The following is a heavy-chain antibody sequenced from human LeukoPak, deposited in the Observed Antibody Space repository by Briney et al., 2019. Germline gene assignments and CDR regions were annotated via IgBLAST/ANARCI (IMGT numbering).Heavy chain of an antibody. J-gene: IGHJ3*02. CDR2: IYPGDSDT. D-gene: IGHD7-27*01. V-gene: IGHV5-51*01. CDR3: AKPQSYLGALDI. CDR1: GYSFINYW. Sequence: GASLKISCRGSGYSFINYWIGWVRQLPGKGLEWMGIIYPGDSDTKYSPSFQGQVTISADKSISATYLQWSSLKASDTAIYYCAKPQSYLGALDIWGQGTTVTVSS.